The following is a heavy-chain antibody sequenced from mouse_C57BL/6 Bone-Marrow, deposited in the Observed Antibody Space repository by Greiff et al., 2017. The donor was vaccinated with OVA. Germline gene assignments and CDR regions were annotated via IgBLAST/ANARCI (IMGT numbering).Heavy chain of an antibody. V-gene: IGHV8-2*01. J-gene: IGHJ3*01. D-gene: IGHD1-1*01. CDR1: ISLSTSGMGL. Sequence: QVTLKVSGPGILQPSQTLSLACTFSGISLSTSGMGLSWLRKPSGKALEWLASIWNNDNYYHPSLKSRLTISKETSNYQVFLKLTSVDTADSATYYGAWRAYYYGSSYYDYDRPPWFAYWGQGTLVTVSA. CDR2: WNNDNY. CDR3: WRAYYYGSSYYDYDRPPWFAY.